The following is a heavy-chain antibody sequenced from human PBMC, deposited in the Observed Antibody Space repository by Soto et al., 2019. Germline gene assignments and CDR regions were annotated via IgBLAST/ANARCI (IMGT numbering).Heavy chain of an antibody. Sequence: QVQLQESGPGLVKPSGTLSLTCAVSGGSISSSNWWSWVRQPPGKGLEWIGEIYHSGSTNYNPSLKSRVTRSVDKSKNQFSLQLSSVTAADTAVYYCARVSGSYYYGMDVWGQGITVTVSS. D-gene: IGHD1-26*01. V-gene: IGHV4-4*02. J-gene: IGHJ6*02. CDR3: ARVSGSYYYGMDV. CDR1: GGSISSSNW. CDR2: IYHSGST.